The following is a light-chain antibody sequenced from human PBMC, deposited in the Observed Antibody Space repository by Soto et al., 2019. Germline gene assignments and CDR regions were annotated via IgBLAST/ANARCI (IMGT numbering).Light chain of an antibody. CDR3: QQYNNWPQT. J-gene: IGKJ1*01. Sequence: PGESATLSCRASQTVSITYLTWYQQKPGQAPRLLIYGASTRATGIPARFSGSGSGTEFTLTISSLQSEDFAVYYCQQYNNWPQTFGQGTKVDIK. CDR1: QTVSITY. V-gene: IGKV3-15*01. CDR2: GAS.